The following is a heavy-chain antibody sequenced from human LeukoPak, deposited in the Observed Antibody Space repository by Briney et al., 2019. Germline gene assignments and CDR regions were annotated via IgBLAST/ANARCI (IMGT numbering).Heavy chain of an antibody. Sequence: PGGSLRLSCAASGFTFSSYAMSWVRQAPGKRLEWVSAISGSGGSTYYADSVKGRFTISRDNSKNTLYLQMNSLRAEDTAVYYCAKDFLFPGDYFDYWGQGTLVTVSS. CDR3: AKDFLFPGDYFDY. V-gene: IGHV3-23*01. CDR1: GFTFSSYA. D-gene: IGHD2/OR15-2a*01. CDR2: ISGSGGST. J-gene: IGHJ4*02.